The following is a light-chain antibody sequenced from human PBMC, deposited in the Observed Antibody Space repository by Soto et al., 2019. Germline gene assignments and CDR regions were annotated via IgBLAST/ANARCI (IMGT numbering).Light chain of an antibody. CDR3: QQRSNWPGT. CDR1: QGIGDT. V-gene: IGKV3-11*01. Sequence: EVVMRQSPATLSVSPGEGATLSCRASQGIGDTLAWYQHKPGQAPRLLIYDASNRATGIPARFSGSGSGTDFTLTISSLEPEDFAVYYCQQRSNWPGTFGQGTRLEIK. CDR2: DAS. J-gene: IGKJ5*01.